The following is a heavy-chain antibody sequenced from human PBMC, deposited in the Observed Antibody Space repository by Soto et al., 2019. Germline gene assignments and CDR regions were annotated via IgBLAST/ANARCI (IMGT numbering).Heavy chain of an antibody. CDR1: GGSISSSSYY. D-gene: IGHD3-3*01. CDR2: IYYSGST. CDR3: AKFGRYYDFWSGLYGMDV. Sequence: QLQLQESGPGLVKPSETLSLTCTVSGGSISSSSYYWGWIRQPPGKGLEWIGSIYYSGSTYYNPSLKSRVTISVDTSKNQFSLKLSSVTAADTAVYYCAKFGRYYDFWSGLYGMDVWGQGTTVTVSS. V-gene: IGHV4-39*01. J-gene: IGHJ6*02.